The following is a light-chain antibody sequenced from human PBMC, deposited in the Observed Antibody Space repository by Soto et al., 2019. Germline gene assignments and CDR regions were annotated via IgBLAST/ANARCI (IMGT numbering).Light chain of an antibody. CDR1: QNISSY. V-gene: IGKV3-11*01. Sequence: IVLAQSPATLSLSPVKIATLSCRASQNISSYLIWYQQKPGQAPRLLIYDVSNRATGIPARFSGSGSGTDFTLTISCLQSEDFATYYCQQYYSYPPTFGQGTKVDIK. J-gene: IGKJ1*01. CDR3: QQYYSYPPT. CDR2: DVS.